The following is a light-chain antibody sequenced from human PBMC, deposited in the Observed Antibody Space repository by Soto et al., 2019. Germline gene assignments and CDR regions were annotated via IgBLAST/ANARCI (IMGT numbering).Light chain of an antibody. CDR3: QSYDSSLSVV. CDR2: GNS. Sequence: QSVLTQPPSVSGAPGQRVTISCTGRSSNIGAGYDVQWYQQLPGTAPKLLIYGNSNRPSGVPDRFSGSKSGTSASLAITGLQAEDEADYYCQSYDSSLSVVFGGGTKLTVL. J-gene: IGLJ2*01. V-gene: IGLV1-40*01. CDR1: SSNIGAGYD.